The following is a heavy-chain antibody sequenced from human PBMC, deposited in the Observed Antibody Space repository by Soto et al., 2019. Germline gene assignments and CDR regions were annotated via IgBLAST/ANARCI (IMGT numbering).Heavy chain of an antibody. D-gene: IGHD4-4*01. J-gene: IGHJ6*02. CDR3: ARITVMAYYHAMDV. Sequence: ASVKVSCKASGYTFSSYDINWVRQAPGQGLEWMGWMNPNFGDTDYAQKFQGRVTMTRNTSISTAYMELGSLRSEDTAVYYCARITVMAYYHAMDVWGQGTTVTVSS. CDR1: GYTFSSYD. CDR2: MNPNFGDT. V-gene: IGHV1-8*01.